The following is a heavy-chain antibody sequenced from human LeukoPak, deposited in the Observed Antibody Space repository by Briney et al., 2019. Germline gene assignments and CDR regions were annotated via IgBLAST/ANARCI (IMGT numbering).Heavy chain of an antibody. CDR3: ATDPGTAMVGFDI. CDR1: GYTFTSYY. Sequence: ASVKVSCKASGYTFTSYYMHWVRQAPGQGLEWMGGFDPEDGETIYAQKFQGRVTMTEDTSTDTAYMELSSLRSEDTAVYYCATDPGTAMVGFDIWGQGTMVTVSS. J-gene: IGHJ3*02. D-gene: IGHD5-18*01. V-gene: IGHV1-24*01. CDR2: FDPEDGET.